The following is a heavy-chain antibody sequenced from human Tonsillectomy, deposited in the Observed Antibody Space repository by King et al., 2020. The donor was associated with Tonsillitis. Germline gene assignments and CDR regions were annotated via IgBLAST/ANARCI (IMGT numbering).Heavy chain of an antibody. D-gene: IGHD3-9*01. J-gene: IGHJ4*02. CDR2: IYYSGST. V-gene: IGHV4-39*01. CDR3: AVYDILTGYFDY. CDR1: GGSISSSRYY. Sequence: QLQESGPGLVKPSETLSLTCTVSGGSISSSRYYWGWIRQPPGKGLEWIGSIYYSGSTYYNPSLKSRVTISVDTSKNQFSLKLSSVTAADTAVYYCAVYDILTGYFDYWGQGTLVTVSS.